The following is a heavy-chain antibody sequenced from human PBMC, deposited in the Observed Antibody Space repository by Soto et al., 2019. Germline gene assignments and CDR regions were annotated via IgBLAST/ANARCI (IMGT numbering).Heavy chain of an antibody. CDR2: IVPMFGTP. D-gene: IGHD3-22*01. CDR1: GGTFANFI. CDR3: ARNGTYDSSLSQYSGMEV. Sequence: QVQLVQSGAEVKEPGSSVRVSCKASGGTFANFIMNWVRQTPGQGLEWMGGIVPMFGTPTYAEKFKGRLAISATGSTSTVYMELTSLRSDATAVYYCARNGTYDSSLSQYSGMEVWGQGTTVTVS. J-gene: IGHJ6*02. V-gene: IGHV1-69*01.